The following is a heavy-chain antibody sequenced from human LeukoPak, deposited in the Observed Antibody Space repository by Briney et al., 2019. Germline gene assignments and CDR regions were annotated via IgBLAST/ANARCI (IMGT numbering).Heavy chain of an antibody. D-gene: IGHD5-24*01. CDR1: GFTFSVSW. CDR3: ARSGDGYTHDAFDI. J-gene: IGHJ3*02. V-gene: IGHV3-21*01. Sequence: GGSLRLSCAASGFTFSVSWMSWVRQAPGKGLEWVSSISSSSSYIYYADSVKGRFTISRDNARNSLYLQMNSLRAEDTAVYYCARSGDGYTHDAFDIWGQGTMVTVSS. CDR2: ISSSSSYI.